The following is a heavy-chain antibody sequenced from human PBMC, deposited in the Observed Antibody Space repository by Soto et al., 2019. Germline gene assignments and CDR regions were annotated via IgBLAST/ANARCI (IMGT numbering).Heavy chain of an antibody. V-gene: IGHV4-30-4*01. CDR1: GGSISSGGSY. CDR2: IYYSGNT. Sequence: SETLSLTCTVSGGSISSGGSYWGWIRQPPGKGLEWIGYIYYSGNTYFNPSLKSRVTLSVDTSKNQFSLNLSSVTAADTAVYYCVRYCSTTKCPIDYWGQGTLVTVSS. D-gene: IGHD2-2*01. CDR3: VRYCSTTKCPIDY. J-gene: IGHJ4*02.